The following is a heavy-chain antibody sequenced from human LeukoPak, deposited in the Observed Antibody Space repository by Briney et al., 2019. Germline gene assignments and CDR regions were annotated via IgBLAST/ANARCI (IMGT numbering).Heavy chain of an antibody. CDR2: ICRTSGSI. J-gene: IGHJ6*02. V-gene: IGHV3-48*03. CDR1: GFSLSSYE. D-gene: IGHD6-25*01. CDR3: ARDSEVVVSGDYYGIDV. Sequence: PGGSLCLSCAVSGFSLSSYERNWVRQAPGMGLEWVAYICRTSGSIFCAASVKGRLTVPRNNAKNSLQLQINSLRAADTAVYYCARDSEVVVSGDYYGIDVWGQGTTVIVSS.